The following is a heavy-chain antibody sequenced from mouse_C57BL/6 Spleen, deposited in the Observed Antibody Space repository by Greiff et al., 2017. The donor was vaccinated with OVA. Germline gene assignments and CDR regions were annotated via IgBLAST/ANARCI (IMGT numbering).Heavy chain of an antibody. CDR3: ARHEGNWDKGYYFDY. CDR2: FYPGSGSI. J-gene: IGHJ2*01. CDR1: GYTFTEYT. Sequence: QVQLKESGAELVKPGASVKLSCKASGYTFTEYTIHWVKQRSGQGLEWIGWFYPGSGSIKYNEKFKDKATLTADKSSSTVYMELSRLTSEDSAVYFCARHEGNWDKGYYFDYWGQGTTLTVSS. V-gene: IGHV1-62-2*01. D-gene: IGHD4-1*01.